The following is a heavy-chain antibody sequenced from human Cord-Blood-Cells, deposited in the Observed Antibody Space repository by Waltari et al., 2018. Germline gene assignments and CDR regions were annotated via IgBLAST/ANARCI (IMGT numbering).Heavy chain of an antibody. V-gene: IGHV4-31*03. CDR1: GGSISSGGYS. D-gene: IGHD6-6*01. CDR2: IYYSGST. Sequence: QVQLQESGPGLAKPSQTLSLTCTVSGGSISSGGYSWSWIRQPPGKGLEWIGYIYYSGSTYYNPSLKSRVTISVDTSKNQFSLKLSSVTAADTAVYYCARGEGAARPVWYYFDYWGQGTLVTVSS. CDR3: ARGEGAARPVWYYFDY. J-gene: IGHJ4*02.